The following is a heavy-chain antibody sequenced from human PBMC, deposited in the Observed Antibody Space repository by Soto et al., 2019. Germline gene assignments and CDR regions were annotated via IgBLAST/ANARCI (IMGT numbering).Heavy chain of an antibody. Sequence: EVQLVESGGGLVKPGASLRLSCAASGFIFSNAWMTWVRQAPGKGLEWVGRIQSKIDGGATDNAAPVKGRFTVSRDDSKNILYLQMNSLKTEDTAVYYCTTDSRGNGAWGQGTLVTVSS. CDR1: GFIFSNAW. D-gene: IGHD3-10*01. CDR3: TTDSRGNGA. V-gene: IGHV3-15*01. CDR2: IQSKIDGGAT. J-gene: IGHJ1*01.